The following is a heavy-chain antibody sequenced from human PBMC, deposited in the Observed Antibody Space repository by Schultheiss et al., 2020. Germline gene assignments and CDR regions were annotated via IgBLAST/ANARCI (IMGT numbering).Heavy chain of an antibody. D-gene: IGHD3-16*01. J-gene: IGHJ5*02. CDR3: ARAATYYAVSGGGNWFDP. CDR1: GGSISSGSYY. V-gene: IGHV4-61*10. Sequence: SETLSLTCTVSGGSISSGSYYWSWIRQPAGKGLEWIGYIYYSGSTNYNPSLKSRVTISVDTSKNQFSLKLSSVTAADTAVYYCARAATYYAVSGGGNWFDPWGQGTLVTVSS. CDR2: IYYSGST.